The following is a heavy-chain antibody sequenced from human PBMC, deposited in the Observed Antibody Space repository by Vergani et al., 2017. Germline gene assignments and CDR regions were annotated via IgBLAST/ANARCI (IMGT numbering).Heavy chain of an antibody. J-gene: IGHJ2*01. CDR1: GFSFSDHY. V-gene: IGHV3-11*01. CDR2: ISNSGNTI. Sequence: QVQLVESGGGLVKPGGSLRLSCAASGFSFSDHYMTWIRQAPGKGLEWVSYISNSGNTIEYADSVKGRFSISRDNAKSSLFLQMDSLRAEDTAVYYCARGRFGELFTNWYFDLWGRGTLVTVSS. D-gene: IGHD3-10*01. CDR3: ARGRFGELFTNWYFDL.